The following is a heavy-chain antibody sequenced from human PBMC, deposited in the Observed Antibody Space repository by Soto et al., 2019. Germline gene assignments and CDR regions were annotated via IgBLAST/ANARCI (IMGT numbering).Heavy chain of an antibody. CDR2: ISAYNGGT. V-gene: IGHV1-18*01. J-gene: IGHJ6*02. CDR3: ARDPLYYFFGMDV. CDR1: GYTFTSYG. Sequence: GASVKVSCKASGYTFTSYGISWVRQAPGQGLEWMGWISAYNGGTNYAQKFQGWVTMTRDTSISTAYMELSRLRSDDTAVYYCARDPLYYFFGMDVWGQGTTVSVSS.